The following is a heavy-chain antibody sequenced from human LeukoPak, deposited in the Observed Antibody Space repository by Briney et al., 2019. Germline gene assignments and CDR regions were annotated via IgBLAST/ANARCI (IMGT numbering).Heavy chain of an antibody. CDR3: ASQTSSSWPYFDY. CDR2: IYHSGST. CDR1: GGSISSSNW. D-gene: IGHD6-13*01. J-gene: IGHJ4*02. Sequence: SETLSLTCAVSGGSISSSNWWSWVRQPPGKGLEWIGEIYHSGSTNYNPSLKSRVTISVDKSKNQFSLKLSSVTAADTAVYYCASQTSSSWPYFDYWGQGTLVTVSS. V-gene: IGHV4-4*02.